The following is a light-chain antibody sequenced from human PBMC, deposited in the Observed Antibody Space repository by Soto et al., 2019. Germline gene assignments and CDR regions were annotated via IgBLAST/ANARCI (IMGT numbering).Light chain of an antibody. V-gene: IGKV1-33*01. CDR2: DAS. CDR1: QDVSNY. CDR3: QQYSNLIT. J-gene: IGKJ5*01. Sequence: DIQMTQSPSSLSASVGDRVTITCQASQDVSNYLNWYQHKLGKAPKLLIYDASNLETGVPSRFSGSGSGTYFSFTISSLQPEDFATYYCQQYSNLITFGQGTRLEIK.